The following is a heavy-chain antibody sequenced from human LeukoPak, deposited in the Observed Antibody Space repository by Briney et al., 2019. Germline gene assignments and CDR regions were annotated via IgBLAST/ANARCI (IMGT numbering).Heavy chain of an antibody. Sequence: GGSLRLSCAASGFTFSSYGMSWVRQAPGKGLEWVSAISGSGGSTYYADSVKGRFTISRDNSKNTLYLQMNSLRAEDTAVYYCAKDPHYYDSSGSFIQGVDYWGQGTLVTVSS. CDR1: GFTFSSYG. CDR3: AKDPHYYDSSGSFIQGVDY. J-gene: IGHJ4*02. D-gene: IGHD3-22*01. CDR2: ISGSGGST. V-gene: IGHV3-23*01.